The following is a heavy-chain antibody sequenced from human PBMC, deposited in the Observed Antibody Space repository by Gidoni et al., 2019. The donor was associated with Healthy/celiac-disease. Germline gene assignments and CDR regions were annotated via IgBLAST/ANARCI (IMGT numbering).Heavy chain of an antibody. CDR3: ARDNWNYLGAFDI. D-gene: IGHD1-7*01. CDR1: GCSISSGDYY. Sequence: QVQLQESGPGLVKPSQTLSLTCTVSGCSISSGDYYWSWIRQPPGKGLEWIGYIYYSGSTYYNPSLKSRVTISVDTSKNQFSLKLSSVTAADTAVYYCARDNWNYLGAFDIWGQGTMVTVSS. CDR2: IYYSGST. J-gene: IGHJ3*02. V-gene: IGHV4-30-4*01.